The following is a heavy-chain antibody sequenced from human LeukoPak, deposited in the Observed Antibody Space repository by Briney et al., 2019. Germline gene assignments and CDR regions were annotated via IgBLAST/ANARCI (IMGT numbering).Heavy chain of an antibody. CDR1: GYTFTSYY. Sequence: ASLKVSFKASGYTFTSYYMHSVRQAPGQGLEWMGIINPSGGSTSYAQKFQGRVTMTRDTSTSTVYMELSSLRSEDTAVYYCARADTVAAAGTVETWFDPWGQGTLVTVSS. D-gene: IGHD6-13*01. V-gene: IGHV1-46*01. CDR3: ARADTVAAAGTVETWFDP. J-gene: IGHJ5*02. CDR2: INPSGGST.